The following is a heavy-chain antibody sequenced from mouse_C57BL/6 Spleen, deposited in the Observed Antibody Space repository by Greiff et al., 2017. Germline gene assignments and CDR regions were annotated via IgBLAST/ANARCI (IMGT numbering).Heavy chain of an antibody. J-gene: IGHJ2*01. Sequence: VQLQQSGAELVKPGASVKISCKASGYAFSSYWMNWVKQRPGKGLEWIARIYPGSGNTYYNEKFKGKATLTAEKSSSTAYMQLSSLTSEDSAVYFCARHYGSDYWGQGTTLTVSS. CDR3: ARHYGSDY. D-gene: IGHD1-1*01. CDR1: GYAFSSYW. V-gene: IGHV1-76*01. CDR2: IYPGSGNT.